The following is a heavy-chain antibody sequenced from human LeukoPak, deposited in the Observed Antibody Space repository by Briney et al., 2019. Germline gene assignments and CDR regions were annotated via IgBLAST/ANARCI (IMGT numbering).Heavy chain of an antibody. D-gene: IGHD3-22*01. J-gene: IGHJ4*02. V-gene: IGHV1-8*01. CDR3: ARGFPPRRQYDSSGYYSYYFDY. CDR1: GYTFTSYD. Sequence: EASVKVSCKASGYTFTSYDINWVRQATGQGLGWMGWMNPNSGNTGYAQKLQGRVTMTTDTSTSTAYMELRSLRSDDTAVYYCARGFPPRRQYDSSGYYSYYFDYWGQGTLVTVSS. CDR2: MNPNSGNT.